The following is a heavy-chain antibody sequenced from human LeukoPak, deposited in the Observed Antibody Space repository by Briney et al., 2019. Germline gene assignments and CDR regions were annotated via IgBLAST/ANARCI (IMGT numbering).Heavy chain of an antibody. CDR2: ISTDGGGT. J-gene: IGHJ5*02. Sequence: PGGSLRLSCSASGFTFNTYAMHWVRQAPGKGLEYVSAISTDGGGTYYADSVKGRFTIFRGNSKNTLYLQMNSLRAEDTAVYYCVRYGNSCYDPWGQGTLVTVSS. CDR3: VRYGNSCYDP. CDR1: GFTFNTYA. D-gene: IGHD6-13*01. V-gene: IGHV3-64D*06.